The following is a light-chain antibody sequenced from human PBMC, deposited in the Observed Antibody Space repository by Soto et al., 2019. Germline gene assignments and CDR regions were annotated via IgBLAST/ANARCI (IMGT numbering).Light chain of an antibody. V-gene: IGKV3-20*01. J-gene: IGKJ4*01. CDR2: GAS. CDR1: ESVTTFY. CDR3: QQYGSSSGLT. Sequence: PGQRATLSCRASESVTTFYFAWYQQKPGPAPRLLIYGASSRATGIPDRFSGSGSGTDFTLTINRLEPADFAVCYCQQYGSSSGLTFGGGTKVEI.